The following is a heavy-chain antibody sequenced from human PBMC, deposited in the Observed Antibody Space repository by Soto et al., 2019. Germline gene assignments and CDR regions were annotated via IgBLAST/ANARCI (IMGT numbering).Heavy chain of an antibody. CDR3: ARANLSPTNGDLRDVPWYYMDV. J-gene: IGHJ6*03. Sequence: LVKVSCKGVGYTFPSYYMHWLRQAPGQGLEWMGIINPSGGSTSYAQKFQGRVTMTRDTSTSTVYMELSSLRSEDTAVYYCARANLSPTNGDLRDVPWYYMDVWGKGTTVTVSS. CDR2: INPSGGST. D-gene: IGHD4-17*01. V-gene: IGHV1-46*03. CDR1: GYTFPSYY.